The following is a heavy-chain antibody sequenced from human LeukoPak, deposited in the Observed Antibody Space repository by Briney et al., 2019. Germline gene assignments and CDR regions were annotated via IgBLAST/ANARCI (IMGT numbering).Heavy chain of an antibody. Sequence: GGSLRLSCAASGFTFTSYWMSWVRQAPGKGLEWVANIKQDGSETYYVDSVKGRFTISRDNATNSLYLQMNSLRAEDTAVYYCARAGYDFWRGSIIHPYYFDYWGQGTLVTVSS. D-gene: IGHD3-3*01. CDR2: IKQDGSET. J-gene: IGHJ4*02. V-gene: IGHV3-7*01. CDR3: ARAGYDFWRGSIIHPYYFDY. CDR1: GFTFTSYW.